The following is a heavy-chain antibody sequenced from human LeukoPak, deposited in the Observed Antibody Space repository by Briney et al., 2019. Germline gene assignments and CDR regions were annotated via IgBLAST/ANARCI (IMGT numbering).Heavy chain of an antibody. J-gene: IGHJ4*02. CDR3: ARNGVGYYYDRWPYYFDY. V-gene: IGHV4-59*08. D-gene: IGHD3-22*01. CDR2: IYYSGST. CDR1: GGSISSYY. Sequence: PSETLSLTCTVSGGSISSYYWSWIRQPPGKGLEWIGYIYYSGSTNYNPSLKSRVTISVDTSKNQFSLKLSSVTAADTAVYYCARNGVGYYYDRWPYYFDYWGQGTLVTVSS.